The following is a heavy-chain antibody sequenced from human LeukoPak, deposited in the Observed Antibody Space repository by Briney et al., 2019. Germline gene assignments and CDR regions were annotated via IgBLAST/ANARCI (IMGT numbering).Heavy chain of an antibody. CDR3: ARDRRELRAFDI. D-gene: IGHD2-21*01. Sequence: GASVKVSCKASGYTFTSYYMHWVRQAPGQGLEWMGIINPSGGSTSYAQKFQGRVTMTRDTSTSTVYMELSSQRSEDTAVYYCARDRRELRAFDIWGQGTMVTVSS. CDR1: GYTFTSYY. CDR2: INPSGGST. J-gene: IGHJ3*02. V-gene: IGHV1-46*01.